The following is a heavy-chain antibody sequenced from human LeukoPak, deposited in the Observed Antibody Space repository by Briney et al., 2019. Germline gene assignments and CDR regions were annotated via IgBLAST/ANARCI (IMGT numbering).Heavy chain of an antibody. CDR1: GFTFSSYW. CDR3: ARGIGGAAAGTDDAFDI. J-gene: IGHJ3*02. Sequence: GGSLRLSCAASGFTFSSYWMSWVRQAPGKGLEWVANIKQDGSEEYYVDSVKGRFTISRDNAKNSLYLQMNSLRAEDTAVYYCARGIGGAAAGTDDAFDIWGQGTMVTVSS. CDR2: IKQDGSEE. D-gene: IGHD6-13*01. V-gene: IGHV3-7*01.